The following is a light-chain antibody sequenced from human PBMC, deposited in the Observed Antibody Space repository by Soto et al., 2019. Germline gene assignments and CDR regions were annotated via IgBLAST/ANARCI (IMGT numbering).Light chain of an antibody. Sequence: QSALTQPASVSGSPGQSLSISCTGTSSDVGGYKYVSWYQHHPGKAPKLMIYDVGNRPSGVSNRFSGSKSGNTASLTISGLQTEDEADYYCCSYTRSNTLVFGGGTKLTVL. CDR2: DVG. CDR3: CSYTRSNTLV. J-gene: IGLJ2*01. V-gene: IGLV2-14*03. CDR1: SSDVGGYKY.